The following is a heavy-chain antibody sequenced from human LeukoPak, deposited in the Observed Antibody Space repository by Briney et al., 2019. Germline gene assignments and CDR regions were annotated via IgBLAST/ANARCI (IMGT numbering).Heavy chain of an antibody. J-gene: IGHJ5*02. D-gene: IGHD2-2*01. CDR1: GFTLITFD. CDR2: ISTSSRYI. Sequence: PGGSLRLSCAASGFTLITFDMNWVRQAPGKGLEWVSSISTSSRYIYYRDSVKGRFTISRDDAKNSLYLQMNSLTVEDTAVYYCARADCSGSTCYLRHSWFDPLGQGTLVTVSS. CDR3: ARADCSGSTCYLRHSWFDP. V-gene: IGHV3-21*06.